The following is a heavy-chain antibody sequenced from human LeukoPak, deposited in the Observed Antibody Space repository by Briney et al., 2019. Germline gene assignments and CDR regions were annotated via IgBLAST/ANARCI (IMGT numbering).Heavy chain of an antibody. J-gene: IGHJ4*02. V-gene: IGHV4-34*01. CDR1: GGSFSGYY. CDR3: ASVDDSSGYRFDY. Sequence: SETLPLTCAVYGGSFSGYYWSWIRQPPGKGLEWIGEINHSGSTNYNPSLKSRVTISVDTSKNQFSLKLSSVTAADTAVYYCASVDDSSGYRFDYWGQGTLVTVSS. D-gene: IGHD3-22*01. CDR2: INHSGST.